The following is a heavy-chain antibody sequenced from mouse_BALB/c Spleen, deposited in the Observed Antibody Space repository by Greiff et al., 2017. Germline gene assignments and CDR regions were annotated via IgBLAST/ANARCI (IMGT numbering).Heavy chain of an antibody. V-gene: IGHV5-4*02. CDR1: GFTFSDYY. Sequence: EVKLMESGGGLVKPGGSLKLSCAASGFTFSDYYMYWVRQTPEKRLEWVASISDGGSYTYYPDSVKGRFTISRDNAKNNLYLQMSSLKSEDTAMYYCARDEGTGAYWGQGTLVTVSA. CDR3: ARDEGTGAY. J-gene: IGHJ3*01. D-gene: IGHD4-1*01. CDR2: ISDGGSYT.